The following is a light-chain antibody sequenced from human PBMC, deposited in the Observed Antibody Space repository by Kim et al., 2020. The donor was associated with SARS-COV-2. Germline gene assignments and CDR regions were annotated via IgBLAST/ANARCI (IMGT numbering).Light chain of an antibody. CDR3: QQRSNWPQLT. CDR1: QSVSSY. Sequence: EIVLTQSPATLSLSPGEGATLSCRASQSVSSYLAWYQQKPGQAPRLLIYDASNRATGIPARFSGSGSGTDFTLTISSLEPEDFAVYYCQQRSNWPQLTFGGGTKLEI. J-gene: IGKJ4*01. CDR2: DAS. V-gene: IGKV3-11*01.